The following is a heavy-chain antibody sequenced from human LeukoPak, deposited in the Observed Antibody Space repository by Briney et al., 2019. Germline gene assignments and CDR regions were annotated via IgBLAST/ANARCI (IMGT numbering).Heavy chain of an antibody. J-gene: IGHJ4*02. Sequence: GGSLRLSCAASGFTVSSNYMSWVRQAPGKGLEWVSVIYSGGSTYYADSVKGRFTISRDNSKNTLYLQMNSLRAEDTAVYYCARASYYYDSSGYRWAYFDYWGQGTLVTVSS. D-gene: IGHD3-22*01. CDR3: ARASYYYDSSGYRWAYFDY. V-gene: IGHV3-66*01. CDR1: GFTVSSNY. CDR2: IYSGGST.